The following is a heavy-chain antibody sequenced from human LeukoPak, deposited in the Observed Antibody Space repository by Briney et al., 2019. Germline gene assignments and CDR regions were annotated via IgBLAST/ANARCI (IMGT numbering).Heavy chain of an antibody. CDR3: AIHNWNDGPSL. D-gene: IGHD1-20*01. CDR2: IYHSGST. CDR1: GYSISSGYY. Sequence: SETLSLTCTVSGYSISSGYYWGWIRQPPGKGLEWIGSIYHSGSTYYNPSLKSRVTISVDTSKNQFSLKLSSVTAADTAVYYCAIHNWNDGPSLWGRGTLVTVSS. V-gene: IGHV4-38-2*02. J-gene: IGHJ2*01.